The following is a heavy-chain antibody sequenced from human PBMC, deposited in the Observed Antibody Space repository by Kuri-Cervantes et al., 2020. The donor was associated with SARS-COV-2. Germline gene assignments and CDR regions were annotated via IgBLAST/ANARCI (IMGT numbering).Heavy chain of an antibody. CDR2: ISSSSSTI. Sequence: GESLKISCAASGFTFSSYSMNWVRQAPGKGLEWASYISSSSSTIYYADSVKGRFTISRDNAKNSLYLQMNSLRAEDTAVYYCARETNDFWSGYYPAVKGWFDPWGQGTLVTVSS. CDR1: GFTFSSYS. V-gene: IGHV3-48*01. D-gene: IGHD3-3*01. CDR3: ARETNDFWSGYYPAVKGWFDP. J-gene: IGHJ5*02.